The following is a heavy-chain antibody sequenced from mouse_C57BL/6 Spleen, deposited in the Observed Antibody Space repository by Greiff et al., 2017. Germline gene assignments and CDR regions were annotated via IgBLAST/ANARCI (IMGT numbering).Heavy chain of an antibody. CDR2: INYDGSST. V-gene: IGHV5-16*01. CDR1: GFTFSDYY. CDR3: ARDRTTVVARYWYFDV. Sequence: EVHLVESEGGLVQPGSSMKLSCTASGFTFSDYYMAWVRQVPEKGLEWVANINYDGSSTYYLDSLKSRFIISRDNAKNILYLQMSSLKSEDTATYYCARDRTTVVARYWYFDVWGTGTTVTVSS. D-gene: IGHD1-1*01. J-gene: IGHJ1*03.